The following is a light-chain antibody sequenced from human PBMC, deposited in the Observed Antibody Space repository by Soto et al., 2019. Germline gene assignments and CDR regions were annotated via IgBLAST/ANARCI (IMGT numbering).Light chain of an antibody. J-gene: IGKJ1*01. V-gene: IGKV3-20*01. Sequence: TMLTQSPGTLSLSPCEAAALSFSASQSVSSNYLAWYQQKPGQAPRLLIYGASSRATGIPDRFSGSGSGTDFTLTISRLEPEDFAVYYCQQYDSSPKTFGQGTKVDIK. CDR2: GAS. CDR3: QQYDSSPKT. CDR1: QSVSSNY.